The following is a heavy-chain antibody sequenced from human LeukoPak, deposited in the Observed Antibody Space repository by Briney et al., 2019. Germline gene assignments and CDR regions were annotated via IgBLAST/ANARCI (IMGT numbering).Heavy chain of an antibody. CDR1: GFTFSDYY. Sequence: PGGSLRLSCAASGFTFSDYYMSWIRQAPGKGLEXXXXISSSGSTIYYADSLKGRFTISRDNAKNSLYLQLNSLRAENTAVYYCARAWGSSSWYKRYYGMDVWGQGTTVTVSS. D-gene: IGHD6-13*01. CDR2: ISSSGSTI. J-gene: IGHJ6*02. CDR3: ARAWGSSSWYKRYYGMDV. V-gene: IGHV3-11*01.